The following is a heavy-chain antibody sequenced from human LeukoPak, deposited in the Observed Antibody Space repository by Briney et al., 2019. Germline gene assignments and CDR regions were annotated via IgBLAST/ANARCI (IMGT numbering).Heavy chain of an antibody. J-gene: IGHJ6*02. V-gene: IGHV3-23*01. D-gene: IGHD6-19*01. Sequence: PGGSLRLSCAASGLTFSSYVMTWVRQAPGKGLEWVSGITGSGVTTYYADSVKGRLTISRDNSKNTLYLQMNSLRADDTAVYYCAKSNSGWYYYYGMDVWGQGTTVTVSS. CDR2: ITGSGVTT. CDR3: AKSNSGWYYYYGMDV. CDR1: GLTFSSYV.